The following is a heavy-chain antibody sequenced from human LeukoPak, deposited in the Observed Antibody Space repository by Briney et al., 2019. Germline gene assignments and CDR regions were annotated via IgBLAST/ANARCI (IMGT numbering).Heavy chain of an antibody. D-gene: IGHD6-6*01. CDR1: GFSFSSNW. J-gene: IGHJ6*03. CDR3: ARDPREYSSASWYYYYYMDV. V-gene: IGHV3-7*01. CDR2: IKQDGSEK. Sequence: QAGGSLRLSCAASGFSFSSNWMTWVRQAPGKGLEWVANIKQDGSEKYYVDSVKGRFTISRDNAKNSLYLQMNNLRAEDTAVYYCARDPREYSSASWYYYYYMDVWGKGTTVTVSS.